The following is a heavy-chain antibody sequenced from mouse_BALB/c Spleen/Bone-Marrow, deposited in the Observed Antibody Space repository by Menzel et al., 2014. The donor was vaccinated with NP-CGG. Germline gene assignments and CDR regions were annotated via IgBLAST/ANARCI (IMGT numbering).Heavy chain of an antibody. CDR1: GFTSIDYY. V-gene: IGHV7-3*02. CDR3: ARETVYAYGNFAMDY. J-gene: IGHJ4*01. CDR2: IRNRANGYTT. D-gene: IGHD2-1*01. Sequence: EVMLVESGGGLVQPGGSLRLSCEASGFTSIDYYMTWVRQPPGKALEWLGFIRNRANGYTTEYSAPVKGRFTISRDISQSIFYLQMNTLRAEDSGTYYCARETVYAYGNFAMDYWGQGTSVTVSS.